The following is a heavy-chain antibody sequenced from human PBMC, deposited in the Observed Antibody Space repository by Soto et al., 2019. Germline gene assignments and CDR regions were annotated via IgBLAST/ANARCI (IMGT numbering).Heavy chain of an antibody. J-gene: IGHJ4*02. CDR1: GFTFSDSA. CDR2: IRSKGNTYAT. Sequence: GSLRLSCAASGFTFSDSAMHWVRQASGKGLEWVGRIRSKGNTYATAYAASVKGRFTISRDDSKNTAYLQMNSLKTEDTAVYYCTRGIQNYDTSAYPHWGQGTLVTVSS. D-gene: IGHD3-22*01. V-gene: IGHV3-73*01. CDR3: TRGIQNYDTSAYPH.